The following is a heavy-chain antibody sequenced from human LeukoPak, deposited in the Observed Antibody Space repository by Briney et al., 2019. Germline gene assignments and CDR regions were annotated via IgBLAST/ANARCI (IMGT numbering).Heavy chain of an antibody. CDR3: AKGGLAAAGTGSHFDY. J-gene: IGHJ4*02. V-gene: IGHV3-23*01. Sequence: PGGSLRLSCAASGFTFSSYAMSWVRQAPGKGLEWVSAISGSGGSTYYADSVKGRFTISRDNSKNTLYLQMNSLRAEDTAVYYCAKGGLAAAGTGSHFDYWGQGTLVTVSS. CDR1: GFTFSSYA. D-gene: IGHD6-13*01. CDR2: ISGSGGST.